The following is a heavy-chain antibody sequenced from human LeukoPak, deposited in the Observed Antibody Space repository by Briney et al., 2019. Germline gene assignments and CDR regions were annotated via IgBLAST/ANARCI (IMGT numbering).Heavy chain of an antibody. CDR1: GYTFTSYG. Sequence: VASVKVSCMASGYTFTSYGISWVRQAPGQGLEWMGWISAYNGNTNYAQKLQGRVTMTTDTSTSTAYMELRSLRSDDTAVYYCARDLVPKYSSGWLASGYWGQGTLVTVSS. CDR3: ARDLVPKYSSGWLASGY. J-gene: IGHJ4*02. CDR2: ISAYNGNT. V-gene: IGHV1-18*04. D-gene: IGHD6-19*01.